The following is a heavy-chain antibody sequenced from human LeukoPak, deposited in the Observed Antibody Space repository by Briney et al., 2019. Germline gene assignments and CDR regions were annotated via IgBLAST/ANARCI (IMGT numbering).Heavy chain of an antibody. V-gene: IGHV4-59*08. CDR3: AKLVVPAATASYYYYYMDV. J-gene: IGHJ6*03. CDR2: IYYSGST. CDR1: DGSISSYY. Sequence: PSETLSLTCTVSDGSISSYYWSWIRQPPGKGLEWIGYIYYSGSTNYNPSLKSGVTISVDTSKNQFSLKLSSVTAADTAVYYCAKLVVPAATASYYYYYMDVLGKGTTVTVSS. D-gene: IGHD2-2*01.